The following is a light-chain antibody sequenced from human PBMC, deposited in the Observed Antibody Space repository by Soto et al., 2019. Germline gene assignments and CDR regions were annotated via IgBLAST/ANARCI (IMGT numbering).Light chain of an antibody. CDR2: GAS. Sequence: EIVLTQSPGTLSLSPGERATLSCRASQSVSSSYLAWYQQKPGQAPRLLIYGASSRATGIPDRFSGSGSGTYFTITISRLEPEDFAVYYCQQYGSSPLTFGGVTKVEIK. CDR1: QSVSSSY. CDR3: QQYGSSPLT. V-gene: IGKV3-20*01. J-gene: IGKJ4*01.